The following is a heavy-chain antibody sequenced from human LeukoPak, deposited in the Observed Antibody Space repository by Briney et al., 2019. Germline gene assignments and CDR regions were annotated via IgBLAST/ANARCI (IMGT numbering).Heavy chain of an antibody. CDR1: GFTFSSYS. Sequence: GSLRLSCAASGFTFSSYSMNWVRQAPGKGLEWVSSISSSSSYIYYADSVKGRFTISRDNAKNSLYLQMNSLRAEDTAVYYCARKTGRREIAAFDIWGQGTMVTVSS. D-gene: IGHD3-9*01. CDR3: ARKTGRREIAAFDI. V-gene: IGHV3-21*01. CDR2: ISSSSSYI. J-gene: IGHJ3*02.